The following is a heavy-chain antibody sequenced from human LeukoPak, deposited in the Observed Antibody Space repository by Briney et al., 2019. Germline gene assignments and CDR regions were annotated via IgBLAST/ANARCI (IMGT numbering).Heavy chain of an antibody. J-gene: IGHJ4*02. D-gene: IGHD6-13*01. V-gene: IGHV1-2*02. CDR1: GYTFTGYY. CDR2: SNPGGT. CDR3: ARGAWGAAAEMDY. Sequence: GASVKVSCKASGYTFTGYYIQWVRQAPGQGLEWMGWSNPGGTNYAQKFQGRVTMTRNTSISTAYMELSSLRSEDTAVYYCARGAWGAAAEMDYWGQGTLVTVSS.